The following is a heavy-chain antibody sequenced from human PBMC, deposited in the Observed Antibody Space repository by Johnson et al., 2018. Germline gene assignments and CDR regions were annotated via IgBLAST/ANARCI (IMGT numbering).Heavy chain of an antibody. CDR2: ISWNSDTI. D-gene: IGHD1-26*01. V-gene: IGHV3-9*01. J-gene: IGHJ6*02. CDR1: GFTFDDYA. CDR3: ARGAVGDV. Sequence: VQLVESGGGLVQPGRSLRLSCAASGFTFDDYAMHWVRQAPGKGLEWVSGISWNSDTIGYADSVKGRFTISRDDAKNSLYLQMNSLRLDDTALYYCARGAVGDVWGQGTKVTVSS.